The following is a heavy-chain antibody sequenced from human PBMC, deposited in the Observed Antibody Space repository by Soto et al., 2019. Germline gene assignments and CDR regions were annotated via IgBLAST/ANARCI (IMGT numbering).Heavy chain of an antibody. V-gene: IGHV4-31*03. CDR1: GDSTSRGGYY. CDR2: IYWSGNT. Sequence: SETLSLTCRVSGDSTSRGGYYWSWIRQHPGKGLEWIGYIYWSGNTYFNPSLKSRVSISLGTSSNQFSLNLTSVTAADTAVYYCARGAADYGDAFDIWGQGTTVTVSS. CDR3: ARGAADYGDAFDI. D-gene: IGHD4-17*01. J-gene: IGHJ3*02.